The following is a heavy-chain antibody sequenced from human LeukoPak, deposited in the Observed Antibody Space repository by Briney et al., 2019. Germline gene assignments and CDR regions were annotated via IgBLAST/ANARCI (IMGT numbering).Heavy chain of an antibody. J-gene: IGHJ4*02. V-gene: IGHV1-2*02. CDR3: ARDQDGGNVDY. CDR2: INPNSGGT. D-gene: IGHD2-15*01. Sequence: ASVKVSCKASGYTFTSYGISWVRQAPGQGLEWMGWINPNSGGTNYAQKFQGRVTMTRDTSISTAYMELSRLRSDDTAVYYCARDQDGGNVDYWGQGTLVTVSS. CDR1: GYTFTSYG.